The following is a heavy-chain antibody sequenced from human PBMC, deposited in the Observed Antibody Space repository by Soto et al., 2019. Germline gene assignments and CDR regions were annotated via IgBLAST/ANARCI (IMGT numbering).Heavy chain of an antibody. Sequence: GESLKISCKGSGYSFAVYWITWVRQKPGKGLERMGRVDPSDSQTYYSPSFRGHVTISVTKSITTVFLQWSSLRASDTAMYYCARXIYDSDTGPNFQYYFDSWGQGTPVTVSS. CDR3: ARXIYDSDTGPNFQYYFDS. V-gene: IGHV5-10-1*01. D-gene: IGHD3-22*01. J-gene: IGHJ4*02. CDR1: GYSFAVYW. CDR2: VDPSDSQT.